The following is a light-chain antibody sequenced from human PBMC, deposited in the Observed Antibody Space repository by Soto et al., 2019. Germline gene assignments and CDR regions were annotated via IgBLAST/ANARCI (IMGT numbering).Light chain of an antibody. V-gene: IGLV7-43*01. CDR1: TGAVTSGYY. Sequence: QAVVTQEPSLTVSPGGTVTLTCASSTGAVTSGYYPNWFQQKPGQAPRALIYNTSNKHSWTPARFSGSLLGGKAALTLSGVQPEDEAEYLCLLYYGAAGVFGGGTKVTVL. J-gene: IGLJ2*01. CDR2: NTS. CDR3: LLYYGAAGV.